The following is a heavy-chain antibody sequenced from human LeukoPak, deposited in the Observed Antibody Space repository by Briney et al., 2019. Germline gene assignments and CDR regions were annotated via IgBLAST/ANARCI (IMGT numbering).Heavy chain of an antibody. Sequence: PGRSLRLSCAASGFTFSSYGMHWVRQAPGKGLEWVAVISYDGSNKYYADSVKGRFTISRDNSKNTLYLQMNSLRAEDTAVYYCAKDWDDISAGDYWGQGTLATVSS. CDR1: GFTFSSYG. CDR3: AKDWDDISAGDY. V-gene: IGHV3-30*18. J-gene: IGHJ4*02. CDR2: ISYDGSNK. D-gene: IGHD3-9*01.